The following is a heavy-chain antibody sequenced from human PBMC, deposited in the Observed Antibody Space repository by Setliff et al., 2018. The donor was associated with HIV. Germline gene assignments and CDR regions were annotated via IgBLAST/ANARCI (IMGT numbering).Heavy chain of an antibody. CDR1: GFTFKNAW. CDR2: IRSKSEGGAT. V-gene: IGHV3-15*01. CDR3: TTDTPYSLKYYYKRGHYYAFDF. J-gene: IGHJ4*02. Sequence: GGSLRLSCAASGFTFKNAWMNWVRQAPGKGLEWVGRIRSKSEGGATDYAAPLKGRASILRDDSKNMVYLEVSSLKIEDTAVYYCTTDTPYSLKYYYKRGHYYAFDFWGQGALVTVSS. D-gene: IGHD3-22*01.